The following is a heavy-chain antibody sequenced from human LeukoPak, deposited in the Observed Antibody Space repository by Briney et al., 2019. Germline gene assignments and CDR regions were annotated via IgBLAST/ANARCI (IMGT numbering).Heavy chain of an antibody. Sequence: PGGSLRLSCAASGFTFSSYSMNWVRQAPGKGLEWVSSISSSSSYIYYADSVKGRFTISRDNAKNSLYLQMDSLRAEDSAVYYCARSSILPRSFGGSCFAPLDYWGQGSLIAVSS. CDR1: GFTFSSYS. CDR3: ARSSILPRSFGGSCFAPLDY. J-gene: IGHJ4*02. CDR2: ISSSSSYI. V-gene: IGHV3-21*01. D-gene: IGHD2-15*01.